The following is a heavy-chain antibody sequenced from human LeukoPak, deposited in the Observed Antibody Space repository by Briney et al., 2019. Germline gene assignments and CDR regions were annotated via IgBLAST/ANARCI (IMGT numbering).Heavy chain of an antibody. CDR3: AKEASGGNCYQSDY. V-gene: IGHV3-23*01. CDR1: VFTLSSYA. D-gene: IGHD2-15*01. J-gene: IGHJ4*02. Sequence: GGSLRLSCVASVFTLSSYAMNGVRQAPGKGLEWVSVVSVCGEDTYFADSVKGRFTISRDNTKNTLYLQMISMRADDAAMYYCAKEASGGNCYQSDYWGQGALVTVSS. CDR2: VSVCGEDT.